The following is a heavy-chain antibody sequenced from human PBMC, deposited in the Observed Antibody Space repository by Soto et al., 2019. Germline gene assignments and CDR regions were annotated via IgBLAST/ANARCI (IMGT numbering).Heavy chain of an antibody. CDR1: GYSFTSYW. J-gene: IGHJ5*02. Sequence: GESLKISCKGSGYSFTSYWIGWVRQMPGKGLEWMGVIFPSDSDIRYSPSLQGQVTISADKSISTTYLQWRSLTASDTAMYYCARVFGSGWSGFDPWGQGTLVTVSS. CDR3: ARVFGSGWSGFDP. D-gene: IGHD6-19*01. V-gene: IGHV5-51*01. CDR2: IFPSDSDI.